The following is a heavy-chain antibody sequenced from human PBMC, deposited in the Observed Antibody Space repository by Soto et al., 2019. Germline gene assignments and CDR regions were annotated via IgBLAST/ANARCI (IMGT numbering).Heavy chain of an antibody. J-gene: IGHJ6*04. CDR1: GYSFTSYW. CDR3: ARASSSWYFNYGMDV. V-gene: IGHV5-10-1*01. D-gene: IGHD6-13*01. CDR2: IDPSDSYT. Sequence: GESLKISCKGSGYSFTSYWISWVRQMPGKGLEWMGRIDPSDSYTNYSPSFQGHVTISADKSISTAYLQWSSLKASDTAMYYCARASSSWYFNYGMDVWGKGTTVTVSS.